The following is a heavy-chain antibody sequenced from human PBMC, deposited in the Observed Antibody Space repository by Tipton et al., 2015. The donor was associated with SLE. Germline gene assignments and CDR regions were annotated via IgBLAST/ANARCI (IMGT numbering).Heavy chain of an antibody. J-gene: IGHJ6*02. CDR1: GHSISSGYY. D-gene: IGHD2-8*01. CDR3: ARGMLTWRGAIVGVDV. CDR2: VYYTGDT. Sequence: GLVKPSETLSLICTVSGHSISSGYYWSWIQQPPGKGLEWIGYVYYTGDTNYNPSLKSRVTMSVDTSKNQFSLKLTSVTAADTAVYYCARGMLTWRGAIVGVDVWGQGTTVNVSS. V-gene: IGHV4-59*08.